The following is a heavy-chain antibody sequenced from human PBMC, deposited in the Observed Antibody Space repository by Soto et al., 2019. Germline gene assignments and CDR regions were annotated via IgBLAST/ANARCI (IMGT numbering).Heavy chain of an antibody. V-gene: IGHV4-59*08. Sequence: SETLSLACTVCGVSMRPNYRSWFRQPPGRGLEWVGYIYYAASTSYNPSLKSRVTISLETSKSQFSLKLSSVTAADTAVYFCARLGFYYQSLDPWGPGTLVT. CDR3: ARLGFYYQSLDP. CDR1: GVSMRPNY. CDR2: IYYAAST. D-gene: IGHD3-22*01. J-gene: IGHJ5*02.